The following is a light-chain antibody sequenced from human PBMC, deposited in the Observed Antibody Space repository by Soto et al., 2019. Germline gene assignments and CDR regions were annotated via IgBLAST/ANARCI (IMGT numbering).Light chain of an antibody. CDR3: MQSLQPAWT. CDR2: MGS. Sequence: DIVMTQSPLSLPVTPGEPASISCRSRQSLLQSNGYNCLDWYLQKPEQSPQILIYMGSYRASGVPDRFSGSGSGSDFTIKISRVEAEDVELYYCMQSLQPAWTFGQGTQVEVK. J-gene: IGKJ1*01. CDR1: QSLLQSNGYNC. V-gene: IGKV2-28*01.